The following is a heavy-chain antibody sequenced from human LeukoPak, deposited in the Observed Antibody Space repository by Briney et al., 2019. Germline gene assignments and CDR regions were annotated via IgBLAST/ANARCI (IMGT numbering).Heavy chain of an antibody. Sequence: GTSLRLSCAASGFTFSRHGLHWVRQAPGKGLDWVALVWNDGKRDYHSDSVRGRFTTSRDNVNNTLYLEMNGLKVEDTAVYYCARGIDSSGYSAFDIWGRGAMVTVSS. J-gene: IGHJ3*02. CDR1: GFTFSRHG. D-gene: IGHD3-22*01. CDR2: VWNDGKRD. V-gene: IGHV3-33*01. CDR3: ARGIDSSGYSAFDI.